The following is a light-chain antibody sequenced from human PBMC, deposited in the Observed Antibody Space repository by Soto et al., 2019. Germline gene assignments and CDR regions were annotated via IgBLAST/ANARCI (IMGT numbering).Light chain of an antibody. CDR1: QSVSSN. J-gene: IGKJ1*01. V-gene: IGKV3-15*01. Sequence: IVMTQSPATLSVSPGERATLSCRASQSVSSNLAWYQQKPGQAPRLLLYGASTRATGIPARFSGSGSGTEFTLTISSLQSEDFAIYFCQQYNNWPPDRTFGQGTKVEIK. CDR2: GAS. CDR3: QQYNNWPPDRT.